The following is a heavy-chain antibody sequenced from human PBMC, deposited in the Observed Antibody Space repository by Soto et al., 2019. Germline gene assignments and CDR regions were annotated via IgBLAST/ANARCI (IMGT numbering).Heavy chain of an antibody. Sequence: EVQLLESGGGLVQPGGSLRLSCAASGFTFSSYPMNWVRQAPGKGLEWVSGISASGDDTYYADSVKGRFTISRDNSKNTLYLQMNSLRAEDTAVYYCAKDSYRDYFDYWGQGTLVTVSS. CDR2: ISASGDDT. J-gene: IGHJ4*02. CDR3: AKDSYRDYFDY. D-gene: IGHD2-15*01. V-gene: IGHV3-23*01. CDR1: GFTFSSYP.